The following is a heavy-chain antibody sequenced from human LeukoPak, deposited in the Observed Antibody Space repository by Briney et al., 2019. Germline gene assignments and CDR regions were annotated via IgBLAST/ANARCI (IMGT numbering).Heavy chain of an antibody. J-gene: IGHJ6*02. V-gene: IGHV3-21*01. D-gene: IGHD4-17*01. CDR3: ARESAGGYGDYDSPGHYYYGMDV. Sequence: GGSLRLSCAASGFTFSSYSMNWVRQAPGKGLEWVSSISSSSSYIYYADSVKGRFTISRDNAKNSLYLQMNSLRAEDTAVYYCARESAGGYGDYDSPGHYYYGMDVWGQGTTVTVSS. CDR2: ISSSSSYI. CDR1: GFTFSSYS.